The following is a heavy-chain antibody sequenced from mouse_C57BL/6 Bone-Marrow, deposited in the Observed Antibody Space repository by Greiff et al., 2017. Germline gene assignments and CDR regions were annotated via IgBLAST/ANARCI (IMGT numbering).Heavy chain of an antibody. D-gene: IGHD2-4*01. CDR1: EYEFPSHD. CDR3: ASGRYDYERETWFAY. V-gene: IGHV5-2*01. CDR2: INSDGGST. J-gene: IGHJ3*01. Sequence: EVKLVESGGGLVQPGESLKLSCESNEYEFPSHDMSWVRKTPEKRLELVAAINSDGGSTYYPDTMERRFIISRDNTKKTLYLQMSSLRSEDTALYYCASGRYDYERETWFAYWGQGTLVTVSA.